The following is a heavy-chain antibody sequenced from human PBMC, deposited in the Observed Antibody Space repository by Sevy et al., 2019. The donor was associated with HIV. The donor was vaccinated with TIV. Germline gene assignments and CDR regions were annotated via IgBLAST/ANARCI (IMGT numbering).Heavy chain of an antibody. Sequence: GGSLRLSCTASGFIFSTYGMHWVRQAPGKGLEWVALISFDGSKKYYADSVKGRFTISRDNSKNTLYLEMSSLRAEDTAVYYCAKDPSLQLVLDYWGQGTLVTVSS. CDR2: ISFDGSKK. V-gene: IGHV3-30*18. J-gene: IGHJ4*02. CDR3: AKDPSLQLVLDY. D-gene: IGHD6-6*01. CDR1: GFIFSTYG.